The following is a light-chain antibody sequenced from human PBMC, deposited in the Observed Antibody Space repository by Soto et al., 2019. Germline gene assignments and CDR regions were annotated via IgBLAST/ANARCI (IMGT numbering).Light chain of an antibody. Sequence: EIVLTQSPGTLSLSPGERATLSCRASQSFGSSHLAWYQQKPGQAPRLLIYGASTRVTGTPDRFSGSGSGTDFTLTSSRLESDDSAVYYCQQYGSSSITFGQGTRLEI. CDR2: GAS. V-gene: IGKV3-20*01. CDR3: QQYGSSSIT. J-gene: IGKJ5*01. CDR1: QSFGSSH.